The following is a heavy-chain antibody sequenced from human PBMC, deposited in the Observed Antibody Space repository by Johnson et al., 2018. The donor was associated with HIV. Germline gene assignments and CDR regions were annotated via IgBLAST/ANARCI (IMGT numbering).Heavy chain of an antibody. Sequence: VQLVESGGGLVQPVGSLRLSCAASGFTFSSSVMHWVRQPPGKGLAYASGISSMGGSTYYAISVTRRFTISRVTSKNTLFLQMGSLRAEDMAVYYCARARTTVTILDAFDVWGHGTMVIVSS. CDR2: ISSMGGST. CDR1: GFTFSSSV. CDR3: ARARTTVTILDAFDV. V-gene: IGHV3-64*01. D-gene: IGHD4-17*01. J-gene: IGHJ3*01.